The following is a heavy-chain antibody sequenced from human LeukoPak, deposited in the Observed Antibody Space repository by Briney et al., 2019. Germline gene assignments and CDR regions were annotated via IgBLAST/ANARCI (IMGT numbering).Heavy chain of an antibody. CDR2: ISSKTYGGTT. J-gene: IGHJ4*02. CDR3: TKAFCDGGCCYEPNY. Sequence: GRSLRLSCTTSGFNFGDHAMSWFRQAPGKGLEWVGVISSKTYGGTTDFAASVKGRFTISKDDSKSVAYLEKNSLKTEDTAVYYCTKAFCDGGCCYEPNYWGQGTLVTVSS. V-gene: IGHV3-49*03. CDR1: GFNFGDHA. D-gene: IGHD2-15*01.